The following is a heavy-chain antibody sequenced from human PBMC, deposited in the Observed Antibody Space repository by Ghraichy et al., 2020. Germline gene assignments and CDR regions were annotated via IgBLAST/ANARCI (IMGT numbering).Heavy chain of an antibody. CDR1: NGSINNGGYS. V-gene: IGHV4-31*03. J-gene: IGHJ4*02. Sequence: SQTLSLTCTVSNGSINNGGYSWNWVRQHPQKGLEWVGTIYYSGDTHYNPSLRSRLTISVDTPNNQFSLKLTSVTAADTAVYFCARSDRGYCSGGSCGRHFFDYWGQGTLVTVSS. CDR3: ARSDRGYCSGGSCGRHFFDY. D-gene: IGHD2-15*01. CDR2: IYYSGDT.